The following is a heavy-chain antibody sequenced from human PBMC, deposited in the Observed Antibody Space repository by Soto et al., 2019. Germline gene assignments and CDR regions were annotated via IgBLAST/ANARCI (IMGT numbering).Heavy chain of an antibody. CDR3: ARVGGINWFDP. V-gene: IGHV4-31*03. Sequence: QVQLQESGPGLVKPSQTLSLTCTVSGGSISSGGYYWSWIRQRPGKGLEWIVYIYYSGGTYYNPSVKSRVTISVDPSQTQSSLKLSSVTAADTAVYYCARVGGINWFDPWGQGTLVTVSS. J-gene: IGHJ5*02. CDR2: IYYSGGT. CDR1: GGSISSGGYY. D-gene: IGHD1-20*01.